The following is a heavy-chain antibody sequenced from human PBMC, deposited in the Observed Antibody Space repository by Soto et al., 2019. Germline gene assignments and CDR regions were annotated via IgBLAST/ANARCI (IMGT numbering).Heavy chain of an antibody. V-gene: IGHV3-23*01. D-gene: IGHD3-10*01. CDR3: AKGVLSFHYGMEV. CDR1: GFTFNTYP. J-gene: IGHJ6*02. Sequence: GGSLRLSCATSGFTFNTYPMTWVRQAPGKGLEWVSSISSTAXXXSSYADSVKGRFAISRDFSDNTVYLQMNNLRVDDTAVYFCAKGVLSFHYGMEVWGQGTTVTVSS. CDR2: ISSTAXXXS.